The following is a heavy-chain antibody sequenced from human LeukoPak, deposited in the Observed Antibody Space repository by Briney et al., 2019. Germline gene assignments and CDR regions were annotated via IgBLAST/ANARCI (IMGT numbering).Heavy chain of an antibody. Sequence: GASVKVSFKASGYTFTSYYMHWVRQAPGQGLEWMGIINPSGGSTSYAQKFQGRVTMTRDTSTSTVYMELSSLRSEDTAVYYCARSPRDTAMGMYYYYYGMDVWGQGTTVTVSS. CDR2: INPSGGST. CDR1: GYTFTSYY. J-gene: IGHJ6*02. D-gene: IGHD5-18*01. V-gene: IGHV1-46*01. CDR3: ARSPRDTAMGMYYYYYGMDV.